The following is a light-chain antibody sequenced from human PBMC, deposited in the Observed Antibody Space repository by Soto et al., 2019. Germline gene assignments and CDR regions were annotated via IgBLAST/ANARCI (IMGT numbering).Light chain of an antibody. J-gene: IGKJ1*01. CDR2: KAS. Sequence: IHMTQSASTLSASVGYRVTITCRASQSISTWLAWYQQKQGKAPKVLIYKASTLESGVPSRFSGSVYGTEFNLTITSLQPDDFGTYYCQQYMTSSRTFGQGTKVDI. CDR3: QQYMTSSRT. V-gene: IGKV1-5*03. CDR1: QSISTW.